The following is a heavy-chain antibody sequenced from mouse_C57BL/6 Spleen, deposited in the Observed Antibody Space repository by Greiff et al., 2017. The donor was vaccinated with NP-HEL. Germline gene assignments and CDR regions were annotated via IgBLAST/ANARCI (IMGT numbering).Heavy chain of an antibody. CDR1: GYTFTSYW. Sequence: QVQLQQPGAELVQPGASVKLSCKASGYTFTSYWMHWVKQRPGRGLEWIGRIDPNSGGTKYNEKFKSKATLTVDKPSSTAYMQRSSLTSEDSAVYYCALLYLAYWGEGALVTVSA. V-gene: IGHV1-72*01. CDR2: IDPNSGGT. J-gene: IGHJ3*01. D-gene: IGHD2-12*01. CDR3: ALLYLAY.